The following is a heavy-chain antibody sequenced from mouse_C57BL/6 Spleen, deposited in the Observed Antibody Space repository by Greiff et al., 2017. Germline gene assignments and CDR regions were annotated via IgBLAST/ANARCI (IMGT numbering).Heavy chain of an antibody. Sequence: EVKLQESGPGLVKPSQSLSLTCSVTGYSITSGYYWNWIRQFPGNKLEWMGYISYDGSNNSNPSLKNRISITRDTSKNQFFLKLNSVTTEDTATYYCARDRYDYDAWFAYWGQGTLVTVSA. CDR3: ARDRYDYDAWFAY. CDR2: ISYDGSN. CDR1: GYSITSGYY. J-gene: IGHJ3*01. D-gene: IGHD2-4*01. V-gene: IGHV3-6*01.